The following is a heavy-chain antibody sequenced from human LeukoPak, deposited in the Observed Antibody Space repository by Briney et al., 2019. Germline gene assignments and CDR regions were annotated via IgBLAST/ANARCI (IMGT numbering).Heavy chain of an antibody. CDR2: ISGSGGST. V-gene: IGHV3-23*01. CDR3: ARGLVLRYFDWLLSPYDAFDI. J-gene: IGHJ3*02. CDR1: GFTFSSYG. D-gene: IGHD3-9*01. Sequence: GGSLRLSCAASGFTFSSYGMSWVRQAPGKGLEWVSAISGSGGSTYYADSVKGRFTISRDNSKNTLYLQMNSLRAEDTAVYYCARGLVLRYFDWLLSPYDAFDIWGQGTMVTVSS.